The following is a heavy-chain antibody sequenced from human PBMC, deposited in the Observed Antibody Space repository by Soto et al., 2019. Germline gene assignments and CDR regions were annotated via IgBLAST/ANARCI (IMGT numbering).Heavy chain of an antibody. CDR1: GFTFSNAW. CDR2: IKSKTDGGTT. D-gene: IGHD3-9*01. J-gene: IGHJ3*02. CDR3: TTAMTGYYPNAFDI. Sequence: PGGSLRLSCAASGFTFSNAWMNWVRQATGKGKEWVGRIKSKTDGGTTDYAAPVKGRFTISRDDSKNTLYLQMNSLKTEDTVVYYCTTAMTGYYPNAFDIWGQGTMDTVSS. V-gene: IGHV3-15*07.